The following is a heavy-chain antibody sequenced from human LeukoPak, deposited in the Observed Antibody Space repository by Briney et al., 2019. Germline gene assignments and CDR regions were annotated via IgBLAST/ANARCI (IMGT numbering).Heavy chain of an antibody. CDR2: FFRDGVT. Sequence: PGGSLRLSCAASGFSITSKYMTWVRQAPGKGLEWVSAFFRDGVTSYAESVKGRFTISRDISKNTVYFQMNSLRPDDTAMCYCVTETWNDWGQGTLVTVSS. CDR1: GFSITSKY. J-gene: IGHJ4*02. CDR3: VTETWND. V-gene: IGHV3-53*01. D-gene: IGHD1-1*01.